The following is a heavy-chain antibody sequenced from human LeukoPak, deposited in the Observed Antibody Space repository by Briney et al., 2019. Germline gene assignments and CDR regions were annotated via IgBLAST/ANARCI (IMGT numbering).Heavy chain of an antibody. CDR3: ARISQRSCDP. Sequence: GGSLRLSCAASGFTFSSYWMSWVRQAPGKGLEWVANIKQDGVEQYYVDSVEGRFTISRDNAKSSLFLQMNSLRAEDTAVYYCARISQRSCDPCGQGTLVTVSS. CDR2: IKQDGVEQ. V-gene: IGHV3-7*05. CDR1: GFTFSSYW. J-gene: IGHJ5*02. D-gene: IGHD2-15*01.